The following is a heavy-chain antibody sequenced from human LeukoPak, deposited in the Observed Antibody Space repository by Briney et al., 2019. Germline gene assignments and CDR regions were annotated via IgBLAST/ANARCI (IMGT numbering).Heavy chain of an antibody. Sequence: PSETLSLTCAVYGGSFSGYYWSWIRQPPGKGLEWIGEINHSGSTNYNPSLKSRVTISVDTSKNQFSPKLSSVTAADTAVYYCARGLPRHGPMVRGVRGGNYFDYWGQGTLVTVSS. J-gene: IGHJ4*02. CDR3: ARGLPRHGPMVRGVRGGNYFDY. V-gene: IGHV4-34*01. CDR1: GGSFSGYY. D-gene: IGHD3-10*01. CDR2: INHSGST.